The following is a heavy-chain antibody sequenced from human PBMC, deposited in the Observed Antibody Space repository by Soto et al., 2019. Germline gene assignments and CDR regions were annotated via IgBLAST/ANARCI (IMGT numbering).Heavy chain of an antibody. CDR2: ISPMFGAA. CDR1: GGTFNTYA. J-gene: IGHJ4*02. V-gene: IGHV1-69*19. CDR3: AREVQVHTPAFVY. Sequence: QVQLVQSGAEMKKPGSSVKVSCQSSGGTFNTYAMNWVRHAPGQGPEWMGDISPMFGAANYAPKFQGRVTITADDSTGTSYMQLSSLTSEDTALYFCAREVQVHTPAFVYWGQGTLVTVSS. D-gene: IGHD3-10*01.